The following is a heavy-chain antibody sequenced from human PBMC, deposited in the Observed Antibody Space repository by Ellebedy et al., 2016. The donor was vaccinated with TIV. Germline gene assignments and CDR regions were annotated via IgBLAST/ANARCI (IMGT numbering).Heavy chain of an antibody. Sequence: SETLSLTXTVSGGSIRSGSYYWGWIRQPPGKGLEWIGSIDYTGRTYYTPSLKSRVTISVDTSRNQFSLKLSSVTAADTAVYYCARLLPAKDVFATPIDYWGQGTLVTVSS. V-gene: IGHV4-39*01. J-gene: IGHJ4*02. CDR3: ARLLPAKDVFATPIDY. CDR2: IDYTGRT. D-gene: IGHD3-3*02. CDR1: GGSIRSGSYY.